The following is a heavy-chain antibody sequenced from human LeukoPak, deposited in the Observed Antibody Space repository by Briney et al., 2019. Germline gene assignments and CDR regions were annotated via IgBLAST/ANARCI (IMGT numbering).Heavy chain of an antibody. D-gene: IGHD6-13*01. CDR2: TNPDSGVT. CDR1: GYTFTSYG. CDR3: ARVHRYSGSWTFDY. J-gene: IGHJ4*02. Sequence: ASVKVSCKSSGYTFTSYGISWVRQAPGQGLEWMGWTNPDSGVTDYAQKFQGRVTMTGDTSISTAYMELSSLRSDDTAIYYCARVHRYSGSWTFDYWGQGTLVTVSS. V-gene: IGHV1-2*02.